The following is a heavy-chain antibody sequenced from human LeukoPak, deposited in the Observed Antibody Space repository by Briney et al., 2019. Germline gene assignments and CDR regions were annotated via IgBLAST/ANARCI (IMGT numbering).Heavy chain of an antibody. CDR3: ARGDGQQSDY. CDR1: GYTFSNYY. Sequence: ASVKVSCKASGYTFSNYYINWVRQPPGQGLERMGTINPSGGRTDYAQKFQGRVTMTRDTSTSTVYMEMSSLKSEDTAVYYCARGDGQQSDYWGQGTLVTVSS. D-gene: IGHD2-21*01. J-gene: IGHJ4*02. CDR2: INPSGGRT. V-gene: IGHV1-46*01.